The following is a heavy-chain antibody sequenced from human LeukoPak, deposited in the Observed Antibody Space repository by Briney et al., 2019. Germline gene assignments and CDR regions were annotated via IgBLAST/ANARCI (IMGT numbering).Heavy chain of an antibody. Sequence: PGGSLRLSCAASGFTFSSYSMNWVRQAPGKGLEWVSSISSSSSYIYYADSVKGRFTISRDNAKNSLYLQMNSLRAEDTAVYYCARDYQLRQNYYYYGMDVWGQGTTVTVSS. J-gene: IGHJ6*02. CDR2: ISSSSSYI. D-gene: IGHD2-2*01. CDR3: ARDYQLRQNYYYYGMDV. V-gene: IGHV3-21*01. CDR1: GFTFSSYS.